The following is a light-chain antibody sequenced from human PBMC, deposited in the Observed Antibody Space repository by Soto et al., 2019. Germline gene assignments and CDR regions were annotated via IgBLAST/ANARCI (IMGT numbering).Light chain of an antibody. CDR2: EGS. Sequence: QSVLAQPASVSGSPGQSITISCTGSSSAVGSYRFVSWYQHHPGKVPKLIIYEGSKRPSGVSNRFSGSEPGNTASLTISGLHAEDEADYYCCSSAPSRTFVFETGTKVTVL. CDR1: SSAVGSYRF. CDR3: CSSAPSRTFV. V-gene: IGLV2-23*01. J-gene: IGLJ1*01.